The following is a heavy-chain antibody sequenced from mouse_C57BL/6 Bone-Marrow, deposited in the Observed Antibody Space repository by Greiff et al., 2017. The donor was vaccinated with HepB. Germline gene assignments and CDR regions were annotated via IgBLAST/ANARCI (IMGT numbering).Heavy chain of an antibody. J-gene: IGHJ3*01. Sequence: QVQLKESGPGLVAPSQSLSITCTVSGFSLTSYGVDWVRQSPGKGLEWLGVIWGVGSTNYNSALKSRLSISKDNSTSQVFLKMNSLQTDDTAMYYCASIWLRRGAWFAYWGQGTLVTVSA. D-gene: IGHD2-2*01. CDR3: ASIWLRRGAWFAY. CDR1: GFSLTSYG. CDR2: IWGVGST. V-gene: IGHV2-6*01.